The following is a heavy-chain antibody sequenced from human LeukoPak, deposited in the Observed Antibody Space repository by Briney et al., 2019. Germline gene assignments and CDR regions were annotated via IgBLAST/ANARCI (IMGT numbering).Heavy chain of an antibody. J-gene: IGHJ3*01. CDR1: GYSISSGYY. CDR2: IYHSGST. CDR3: ARAIPFDF. Sequence: SETLSLTCTVSGYSISSGYYWGWIRQPPGKGLEWIGSIYHSGSTYYNPSLKSRVTISVDTSKNQFSLKLSSVTAADTAVYYCARAIPFDFWGQGTMVSVSS. V-gene: IGHV4-38-2*02.